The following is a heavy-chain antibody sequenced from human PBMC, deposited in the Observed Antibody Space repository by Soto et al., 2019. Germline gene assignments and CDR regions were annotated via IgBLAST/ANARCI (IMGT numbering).Heavy chain of an antibody. D-gene: IGHD1-26*01. J-gene: IGHJ4*02. CDR1: GFTFSSYA. CDR2: ISGTGGTT. Sequence: EVQLLESGGGLVQPGGSLRLSCAASGFTFSSYAMSWVRQAPGKGLEWVSAISGTGGTTYYADSAKGRFTISRDNSKNTLFLQMNGLRAEDTAIYYCAKDGASGSPDYWGQGTLVTVSS. V-gene: IGHV3-23*01. CDR3: AKDGASGSPDY.